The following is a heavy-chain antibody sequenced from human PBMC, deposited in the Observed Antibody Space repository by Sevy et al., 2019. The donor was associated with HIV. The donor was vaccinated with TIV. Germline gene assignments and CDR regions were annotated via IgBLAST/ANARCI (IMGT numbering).Heavy chain of an antibody. CDR2: IDPISGDT. CDR3: VRIRFQTGAFDS. J-gene: IGHJ4*02. CDR1: GYTFTGHY. D-gene: IGHD7-27*01. V-gene: IGHV1-2*02. Sequence: ASVKVSCKASGYTFTGHYLHWVRQAPGQGLEWMGWIDPISGDTKHAQNFKGRVTMARDTSISTAYMELSSLRFDDTAMYYCVRIRFQTGAFDSWGQGTLVNVSS.